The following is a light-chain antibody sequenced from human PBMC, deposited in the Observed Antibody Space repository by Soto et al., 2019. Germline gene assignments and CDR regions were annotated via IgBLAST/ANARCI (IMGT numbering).Light chain of an antibody. CDR2: DAS. CDR1: QSVRSNY. V-gene: IGKV3-20*01. CDR3: QQYGSSPLT. J-gene: IGKJ4*01. Sequence: EIVLTQSPDTLSLSPGARATLSCRASQSVRSNYLAWYQQKLGQAPRFLIYDASSRATGIPDRFSGSGSGTDFTLTISRLEPEDFAVYYCQQYGSSPLTFGGGTKVEIK.